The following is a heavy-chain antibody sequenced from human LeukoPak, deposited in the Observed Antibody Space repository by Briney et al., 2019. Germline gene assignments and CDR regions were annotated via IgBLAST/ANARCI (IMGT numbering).Heavy chain of an antibody. CDR1: GFTFRSYA. CDR2: ISYDGSNK. CDR3: AKEPLISGSYVDY. D-gene: IGHD1-26*01. Sequence: GSLRLSCAASGFTFRSYAMHWVRHAPGKGVEVVAVISYDGSNKYYADFVKGRFTISRDNYKNTLYLQMNSLRAEDTVVYYCAKEPLISGSYVDYWGQGTLVTVSS. J-gene: IGHJ4*02. V-gene: IGHV3-30*04.